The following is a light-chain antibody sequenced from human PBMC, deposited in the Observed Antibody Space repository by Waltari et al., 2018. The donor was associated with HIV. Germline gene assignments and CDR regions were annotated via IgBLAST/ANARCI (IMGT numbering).Light chain of an antibody. V-gene: IGLV1-47*01. CDR2: RNN. Sequence: QSVLTQPPSASGTSGQRVTISCSGSSSNIGSNYVYWYQQLPGTAPKLLIYRNNQRPSGVPDRCSGSKSGTSASLAISGLRSEDEADYYCSSYAGSSTWVFGGGTKLTVL. CDR3: SSYAGSSTWV. CDR1: SSNIGSNY. J-gene: IGLJ3*02.